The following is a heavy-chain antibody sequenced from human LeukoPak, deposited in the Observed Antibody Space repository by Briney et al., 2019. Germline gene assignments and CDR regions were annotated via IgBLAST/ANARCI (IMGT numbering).Heavy chain of an antibody. V-gene: IGHV1-18*01. Sequence: ASVKVSCKASGYTFTSYGISWVRQAPGQGLGWMGWISAYNGNTNYAQKLQGRVTMTTDTSTSTAYMELRSLRSDDTAVYYCARERLSAVAGTPYNWFDPWGQGTLVTVSS. J-gene: IGHJ5*02. CDR1: GYTFTSYG. CDR2: ISAYNGNT. D-gene: IGHD6-19*01. CDR3: ARERLSAVAGTPYNWFDP.